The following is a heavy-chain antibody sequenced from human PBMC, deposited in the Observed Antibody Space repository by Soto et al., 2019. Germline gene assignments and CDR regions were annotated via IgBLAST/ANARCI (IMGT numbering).Heavy chain of an antibody. CDR1: GGTFSSYA. Sequence: SVKVSCKASGGTFSSYAISWVRQAPGQGLEWMGGIIPVFGTANYAQKFQGRVTITADESTSTAYMELSSLRSEDTAVYYCASGPYSSSWYNAFDIWGQGTMVTVSS. CDR2: IIPVFGTA. V-gene: IGHV1-69*13. CDR3: ASGPYSSSWYNAFDI. J-gene: IGHJ3*02. D-gene: IGHD6-13*01.